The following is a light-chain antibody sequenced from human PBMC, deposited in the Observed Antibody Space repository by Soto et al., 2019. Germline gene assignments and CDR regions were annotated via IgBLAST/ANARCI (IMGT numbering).Light chain of an antibody. CDR1: QSVSANY. CDR3: QQYATSRQLT. J-gene: IGKJ4*01. V-gene: IGKV3-20*01. Sequence: EIVLTQSPGTLTLSPGETATHSCRASQSVSANYLAWYQQKPGQAPRLLIYDASRRATGTPDRFSGSGSGTDFTLTIRRLEPEDFALYYCQQYATSRQLTFGGGTKVEIK. CDR2: DAS.